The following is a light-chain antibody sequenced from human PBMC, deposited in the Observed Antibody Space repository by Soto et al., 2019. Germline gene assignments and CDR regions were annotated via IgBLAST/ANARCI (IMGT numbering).Light chain of an antibody. CDR1: SSNIGNNY. J-gene: IGLJ3*02. CDR2: DNN. Sequence: QSVLTQPPSVSAAPGQKVTISCSGSSSNIGNNYVSWYQQLPGTAPKLLIYDNNKRPSGIPDRFSGSKSGTSATLGITGLQTGDEADYYCGTWDSSRTAARVFGGGTKLTVL. V-gene: IGLV1-51*01. CDR3: GTWDSSRTAARV.